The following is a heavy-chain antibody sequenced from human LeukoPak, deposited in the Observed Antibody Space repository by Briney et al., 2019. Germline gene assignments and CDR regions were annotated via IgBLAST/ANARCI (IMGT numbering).Heavy chain of an antibody. Sequence: PGGSRRLSWAAAGFTFDDYAMHWVSQAPGKGMEWVCLISGDGGSTYYADSVKGRFTISRDNSKNSLYLQMNSLRTEDTALYYCARKHLESSSWYLPFDYWGQGTLVTVSS. CDR1: GFTFDDYA. D-gene: IGHD6-13*01. CDR2: ISGDGGST. V-gene: IGHV3-43*02. J-gene: IGHJ4*02. CDR3: ARKHLESSSWYLPFDY.